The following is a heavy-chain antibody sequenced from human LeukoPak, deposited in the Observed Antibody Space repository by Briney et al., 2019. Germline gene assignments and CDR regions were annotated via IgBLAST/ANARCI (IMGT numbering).Heavy chain of an antibody. D-gene: IGHD3-22*01. CDR1: GFTFSSYA. V-gene: IGHV3-23*01. CDR3: ARESYYYDSSGYAQYYFDY. J-gene: IGHJ4*02. Sequence: GGSLRLSCAASGFTFSSYAMSWVRQAPGKGLEWVSAISGSGGSTYYADSVKGRFTISRDNSKNTLYLQMNSLRAEDTAVYYCARESYYYDSSGYAQYYFDYWGQGTLVTVSS. CDR2: ISGSGGST.